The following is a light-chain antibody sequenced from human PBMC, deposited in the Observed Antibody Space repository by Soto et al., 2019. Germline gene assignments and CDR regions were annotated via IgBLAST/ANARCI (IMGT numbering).Light chain of an antibody. J-gene: IGLJ2*01. Sequence: QSVLTQPPSVSAAPGQKVTISCSGSSSNIGNNYVSWYQQLPGTAPKLLIYDNNKRPSGIPDRFSGFKSGTSGTLDITGLQTGDEADYYCATWDYSLTGEVFGGGTKLTVL. CDR2: DNN. V-gene: IGLV1-51*01. CDR3: ATWDYSLTGEV. CDR1: SSNIGNNY.